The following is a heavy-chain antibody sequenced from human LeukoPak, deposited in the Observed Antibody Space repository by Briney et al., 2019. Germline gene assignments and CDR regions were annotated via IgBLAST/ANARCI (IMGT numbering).Heavy chain of an antibody. Sequence: PSETLSLTCTVSDGSISTSDYYWGWIRQPPGKGLEWIGSIYYSGSTYYNPSLKSRVTISVDTSKNQFSLKLSSVTAADTAVYYCARKNYGRGLDYWGQGTLVTVSS. D-gene: IGHD4-17*01. CDR2: IYYSGST. J-gene: IGHJ4*02. CDR3: ARKNYGRGLDY. CDR1: DGSISTSDYY. V-gene: IGHV4-39*07.